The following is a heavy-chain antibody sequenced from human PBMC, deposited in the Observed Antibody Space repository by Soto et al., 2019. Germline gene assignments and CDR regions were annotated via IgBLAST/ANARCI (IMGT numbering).Heavy chain of an antibody. J-gene: IGHJ6*03. CDR2: INPSGGST. Sequence: ASVKVSCKASGYTFTSYYMHWVRQAPGQGLEWMGIINPSGGSTSYAQKFQGRVTMTRDTSTSTVYMELSSLRSEDTAVYYCARDPGTVRYVEKYYYYMDVWGKGTTVTVSS. V-gene: IGHV1-46*03. D-gene: IGHD4-17*01. CDR1: GYTFTSYY. CDR3: ARDPGTVRYVEKYYYYMDV.